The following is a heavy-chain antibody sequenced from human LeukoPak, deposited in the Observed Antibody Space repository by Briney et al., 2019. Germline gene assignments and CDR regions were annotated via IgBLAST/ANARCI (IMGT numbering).Heavy chain of an antibody. V-gene: IGHV3-23*01. J-gene: IGHJ4*02. CDR1: GFTFSSYA. D-gene: IGHD3-22*01. Sequence: GGSLRLSCTASGFTFSSYAMTWVRQAPGKGLEWVTSISGSGGSTYYADSVKGRFTISRDNSKNTLYLQMNSLRAEDTAVYYCAKLHHYYDSSGYLDYWGQGTLVTVSS. CDR2: ISGSGGST. CDR3: AKLHHYYDSSGYLDY.